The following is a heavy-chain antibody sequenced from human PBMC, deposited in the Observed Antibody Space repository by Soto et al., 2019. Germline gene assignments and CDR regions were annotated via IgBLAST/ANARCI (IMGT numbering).Heavy chain of an antibody. V-gene: IGHV4-31*03. Sequence: SETLSLTCTVSGGSISSGGYYWSWIRQHPGKGLEWIGYIYYSGSTYYNPSLKSRVTISVDTSKTQFSLKLSPVTAADTAVDYCAGDPAPTIIAAALPPGMDVWGQGTTVTVSS. CDR2: IYYSGST. CDR3: AGDPAPTIIAAALPPGMDV. CDR1: GGSISSGGYY. J-gene: IGHJ6*02. D-gene: IGHD6-13*01.